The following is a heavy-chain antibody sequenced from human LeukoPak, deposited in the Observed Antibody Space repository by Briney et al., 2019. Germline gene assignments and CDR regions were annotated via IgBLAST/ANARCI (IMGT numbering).Heavy chain of an antibody. CDR2: TIPIFGTA. Sequence: SVKVSCKASGGTFSSYAISWVRQAPGQGLEWMGGTIPIFGTANYAQKFQGRVTITADESTSTAYMELSSLRSEDTAVYYCASTPDWYNWNDVPYYFDYWGQGTLVTVSS. J-gene: IGHJ4*02. CDR3: ASTPDWYNWNDVPYYFDY. D-gene: IGHD1-1*01. V-gene: IGHV1-69*13. CDR1: GGTFSSYA.